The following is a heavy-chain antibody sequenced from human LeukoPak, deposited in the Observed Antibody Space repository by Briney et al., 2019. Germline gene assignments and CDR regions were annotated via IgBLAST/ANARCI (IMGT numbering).Heavy chain of an antibody. Sequence: GGSLRLSCAASGFPFASCAMSWVRQTPGKGLEWVSLIIGSVASTYYADSVKGRFTISRDDSKNTLYLQMNSLRADDTAVYFCAKGGYDYIEVGYFDYWGQGTLVTVSS. J-gene: IGHJ4*02. CDR2: IIGSVAST. CDR1: GFPFASCA. CDR3: AKGGYDYIEVGYFDY. V-gene: IGHV3-23*01. D-gene: IGHD5-12*01.